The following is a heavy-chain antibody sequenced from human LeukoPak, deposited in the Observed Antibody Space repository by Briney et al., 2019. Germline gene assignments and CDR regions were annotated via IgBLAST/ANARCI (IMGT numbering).Heavy chain of an antibody. CDR1: GFTFSSYS. D-gene: IGHD2/OR15-2a*01. V-gene: IGHV3-21*05. J-gene: IGHJ5*02. CDR2: ISSSSDYI. Sequence: GGSLRLSCAASGFTFSSYSMNWVRQAPGKGLEWVSYISSSSDYIYYADSVKGRFTISRDNAKNSLYLQMKSLRAEDTAVYYCARGKTSQNIVTRKTYNWFDPRGQGTLVTVSS. CDR3: ARGKTSQNIVTRKTYNWFDP.